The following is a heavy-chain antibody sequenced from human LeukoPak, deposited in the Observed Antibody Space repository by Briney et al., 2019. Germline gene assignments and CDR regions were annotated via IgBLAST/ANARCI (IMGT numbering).Heavy chain of an antibody. V-gene: IGHV3-9*01. J-gene: IGHJ4*02. CDR3: AKDIGITMIVVGFDY. CDR1: GFTLDDYA. D-gene: IGHD3-22*01. CDR2: ISWNSGSI. Sequence: RSGGSLRLSCAASGFTLDDYAMPWVRHAPGKGLEWVSGISWNSGSIGYADSVKGRFTISRDNAKNSLYLQMNSLRAEDTALYYCAKDIGITMIVVGFDYWGQGTLVTVSS.